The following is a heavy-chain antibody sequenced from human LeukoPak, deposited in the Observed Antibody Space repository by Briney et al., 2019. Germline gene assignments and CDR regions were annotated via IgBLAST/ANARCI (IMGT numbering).Heavy chain of an antibody. CDR1: GLTLSSYG. Sequence: GGSLRLSCAASGLTLSSYGMHWVRQAPGKGLEWVAVIWYDGSNKYYADSVKGRFTISRDNSKNTLYLQMNSLRAEDTAVYYCARDHYYDSSGYNDYWGQGTLVTVSS. V-gene: IGHV3-33*01. CDR3: ARDHYYDSSGYNDY. D-gene: IGHD3-22*01. J-gene: IGHJ4*02. CDR2: IWYDGSNK.